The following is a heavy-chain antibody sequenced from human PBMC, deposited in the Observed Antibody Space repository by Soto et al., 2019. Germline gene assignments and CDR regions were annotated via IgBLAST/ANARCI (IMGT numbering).Heavy chain of an antibody. J-gene: IGHJ5*02. Sequence: QITLKESGPTLGKPPQTLTLTCTFSGFSLKTGGAGVGWIRQPPGKALEWLAVIYWNEDKRYSPSLKTRLTITTDTSTNQGVLTITNMDPVDTATYYCAHRGYGDFPRDNWFDPWGQGTLVIVSS. D-gene: IGHD4-17*01. CDR1: GFSLKTGGAG. V-gene: IGHV2-5*01. CDR2: IYWNEDK. CDR3: AHRGYGDFPRDNWFDP.